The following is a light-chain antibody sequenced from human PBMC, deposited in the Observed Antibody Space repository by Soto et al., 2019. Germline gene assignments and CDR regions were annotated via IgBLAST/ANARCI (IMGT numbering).Light chain of an antibody. J-gene: IGKJ4*01. V-gene: IGKV1-16*01. Sequence: DMRMTQSPSSVSASVGDRVTSTCRASQGISNYLGWYQQKPGKAPRSLIYSASSLQSGVPSRFSGSGSGTDFALTITSLQAEDFATYYCQQSYSTPLTFGGGTKVDIK. CDR3: QQSYSTPLT. CDR2: SAS. CDR1: QGISNY.